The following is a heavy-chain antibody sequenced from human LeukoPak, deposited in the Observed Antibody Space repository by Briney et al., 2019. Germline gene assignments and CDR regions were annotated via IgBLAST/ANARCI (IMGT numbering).Heavy chain of an antibody. V-gene: IGHV1-2*02. CDR1: GYTFTGYY. J-gene: IGHJ4*02. CDR2: INPNSGGT. D-gene: IGHD6-13*01. CDR3: ARGAEAETSPLDF. Sequence: ASVKVSCKASGYTFTGYYMHWVRQAPGQGLEWMGWINPNSGGTNYAQKFQGRVTMTRDTSISTAYMELSRLRSDDTAVYYCARGAEAETSPLDFWGQGTLVIVS.